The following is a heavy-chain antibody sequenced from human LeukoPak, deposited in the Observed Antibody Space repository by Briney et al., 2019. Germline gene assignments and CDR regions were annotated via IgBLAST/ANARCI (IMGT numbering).Heavy chain of an antibody. CDR2: INYSGNT. J-gene: IGHJ4*02. V-gene: IGHV4-59*01. CDR3: AREGRQDYVYFDY. D-gene: IGHD4-17*01. CDR1: GDSISSYY. Sequence: PSETLSLTCTVSGDSISSYYWSWTRQPPGKGLEWIGYINYSGNTNYNPSLKSRVTISVDTSKNQFSLRLSSVTAADTAVYYCAREGRQDYVYFDYWGQGTLVTVSS.